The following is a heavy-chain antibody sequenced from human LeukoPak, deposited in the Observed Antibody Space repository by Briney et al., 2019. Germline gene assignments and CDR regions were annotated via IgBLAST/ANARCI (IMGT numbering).Heavy chain of an antibody. J-gene: IGHJ4*02. CDR3: AKAPYDTSGFSSPNYFDY. Sequence: PGGSLRLSCAASGFTFSSYAMSWVRQAPGKGLEWISTITGSGVTTYYADSVKGRLTISRDNSKNTLFLQMNSLRAEDTAVYYCAKAPYDTSGFSSPNYFDYWGQGTLVTVSS. CDR2: ITGSGVTT. V-gene: IGHV3-23*01. D-gene: IGHD3-22*01. CDR1: GFTFSSYA.